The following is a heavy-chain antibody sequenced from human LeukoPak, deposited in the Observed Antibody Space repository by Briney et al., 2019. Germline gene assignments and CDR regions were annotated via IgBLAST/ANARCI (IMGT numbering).Heavy chain of an antibody. D-gene: IGHD5-18*01. Sequence: GGSLRLSCAASGFTFSIYWMTWVRQAPGKGLEWVANIRQDGSEKYYVDSVKGRFTISRDNAKNSLYLQMNSLRVEDTAVYYCAREIYSYGTKSSFDYWGQGTLVTVSS. V-gene: IGHV3-7*03. J-gene: IGHJ4*02. CDR2: IRQDGSEK. CDR1: GFTFSIYW. CDR3: AREIYSYGTKSSFDY.